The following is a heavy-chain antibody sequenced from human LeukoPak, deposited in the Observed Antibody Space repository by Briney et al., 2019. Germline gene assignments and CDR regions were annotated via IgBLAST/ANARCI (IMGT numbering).Heavy chain of an antibody. CDR2: INAAGRHE. CDR1: GFNFAAYS. CDR3: ARAEDH. V-gene: IGHV3-21*01. Sequence: PGGSLRLSCAASGFNFAAYSMNWVRQVPGKGLEWVSCINAAGRHEFYAESVKGRFIISRDNAKNTLFLQMNSLRAEDTGVYFCARAEDHWGQGTLVTVSS. J-gene: IGHJ4*02.